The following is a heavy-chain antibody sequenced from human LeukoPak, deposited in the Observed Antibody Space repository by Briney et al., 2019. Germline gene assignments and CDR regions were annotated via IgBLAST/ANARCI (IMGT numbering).Heavy chain of an antibody. Sequence: GGSLRLSCAASGFTFSSYAMSWVRQAPGKGLEWISYIHLSGTPIHYADPVKGRFSISRDNVNNALYLQMDNLRVEDTAVYFCARDRGYARTDSGGYPVFDLWGQGTLVTVSS. V-gene: IGHV3-48*04. CDR3: ARDRGYARTDSGGYPVFDL. J-gene: IGHJ4*02. CDR2: IHLSGTPI. D-gene: IGHD6-19*01. CDR1: GFTFSSYA.